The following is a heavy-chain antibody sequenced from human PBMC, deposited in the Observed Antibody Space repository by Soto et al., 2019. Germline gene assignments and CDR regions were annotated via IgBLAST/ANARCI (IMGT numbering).Heavy chain of an antibody. D-gene: IGHD4-4*01. J-gene: IGHJ6*03. Sequence: GASVKVSCKVSGYTLTELSMHWVRQAPGKGLEWMGGFDPEDGETIYAQKFQGRVTMTEDTSTDTAYMELSSLRSEDTAVYYCATRRKMTTVTTTVYYYYYMDVWGKGTTVTVAS. V-gene: IGHV1-24*01. CDR3: ATRRKMTTVTTTVYYYYYMDV. CDR1: GYTLTELS. CDR2: FDPEDGET.